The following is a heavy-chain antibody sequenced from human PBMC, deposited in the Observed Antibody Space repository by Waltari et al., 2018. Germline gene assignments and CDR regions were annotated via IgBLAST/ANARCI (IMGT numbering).Heavy chain of an antibody. Sequence: QVQLQESGPGLVKPSQTLSLTCTVSGGSISSGSYYWRWIRQLAGKGLEWIGRIYASGSTNYNPSLKGRVTISLDTSKNQFSLKLSSVTAADTAVYYCARDFASYYSSSWYWFDSWGQGTLVTVSS. CDR2: IYASGST. J-gene: IGHJ5*01. CDR1: GGSISSGSYY. V-gene: IGHV4-61*02. CDR3: ARDFASYYSSSWYWFDS. D-gene: IGHD6-13*01.